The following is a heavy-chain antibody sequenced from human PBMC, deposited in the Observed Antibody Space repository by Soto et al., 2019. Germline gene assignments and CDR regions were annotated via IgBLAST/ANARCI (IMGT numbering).Heavy chain of an antibody. D-gene: IGHD1-1*01. CDR2: IYATGTT. V-gene: IGHV4-4*07. CDR3: VRDGTKTLRDWFDP. CDR1: GASISGFY. J-gene: IGHJ5*02. Sequence: ETLSLTCTVSGASISGFYWSWIRKSAGKGLEWIGRIYATGTTDYNPSLKSRVMMSVDTSKKQFSLKLRSVTAADTAVYYCVRDGTKTLRDWFDPWGQGXSVTVSS.